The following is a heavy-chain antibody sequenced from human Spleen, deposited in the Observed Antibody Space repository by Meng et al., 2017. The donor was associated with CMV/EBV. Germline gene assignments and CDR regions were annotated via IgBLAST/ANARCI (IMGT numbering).Heavy chain of an antibody. V-gene: IGHV3-30*04. CDR2: ISYDGSNK. Sequence: MHWVRQDPGKGLEWVAVISYDGSNKYYADSVKGRFTISRDNSKNTLYLQMNSLRAEDTAVYYCARVPTYYDILTGSGWDWGDDAFDIWGQGTMVTVSS. D-gene: IGHD3-9*01. J-gene: IGHJ3*02. CDR3: ARVPTYYDILTGSGWDWGDDAFDI.